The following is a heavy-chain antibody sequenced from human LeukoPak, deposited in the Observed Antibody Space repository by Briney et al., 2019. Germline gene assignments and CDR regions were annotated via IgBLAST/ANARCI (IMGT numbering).Heavy chain of an antibody. D-gene: IGHD5-18*01. CDR1: GGSISNPDYY. J-gene: IGHJ4*02. V-gene: IGHV4-39*01. CDR2: VDYSGGT. CDR3: ARRSNKGPYSYITNDY. Sequence: SETLSLTCTVSGGSISNPDYYWGWIRPPPGKGLGWIGSVDYSGGTYYNPSLNGRVTIAVDTSSDQVSLNLNSVTAADTAVYYCARRSNKGPYSYITNDYWGQGTLVTVSS.